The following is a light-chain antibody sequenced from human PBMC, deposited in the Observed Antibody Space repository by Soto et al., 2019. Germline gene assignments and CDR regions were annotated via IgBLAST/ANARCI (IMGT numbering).Light chain of an antibody. CDR3: NSYTSNNTYV. Sequence: QSALTQPASVSGSPGQAITISCSGTSSDVGSFTYVSWYQHHPAKAPNLMFYDISNRPSGLSNRSSGSKSGNTASLTISGLRAEDEADYYCNSYTSNNTYVFGTGTKLTVL. CDR1: SSDVGSFTY. J-gene: IGLJ1*01. CDR2: DIS. V-gene: IGLV2-14*03.